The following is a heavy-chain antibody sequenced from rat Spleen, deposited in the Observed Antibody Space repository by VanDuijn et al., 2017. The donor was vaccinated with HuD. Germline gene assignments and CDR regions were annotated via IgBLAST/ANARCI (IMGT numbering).Heavy chain of an antibody. CDR2: LRYDVEK. J-gene: IGHJ1*01. V-gene: IGHV2S30*01. D-gene: IGHD1-10*01. CDR3: TRAPHDNNYRYFDF. CDR1: GLSLTGNN. Sequence: QVQLKESGPGLVKPSETLSLTCTVAGLSLTGNNIKWISQPPGKGLEWMGRLRYDVEKNFNSTLKSRRSISSYTSKKQVFLKSNSLQTNDTAIYFCTRAPHDNNYRYFDFWGPGTMVTVSS.